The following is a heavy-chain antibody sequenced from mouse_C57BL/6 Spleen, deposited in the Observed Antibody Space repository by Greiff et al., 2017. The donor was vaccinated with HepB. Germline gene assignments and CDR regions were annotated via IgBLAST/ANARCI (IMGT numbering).Heavy chain of an antibody. Sequence: QVQLQQPGAELVKPGASVKLSCKASGYTFTSYWMQWVKQRPGQGLEWIGEIDPSDSYTNYNQKFKGKATLTVDTSSSTAYMQLSSLTSEDSAVYYCARYNGSPGYFDVWGTGTTVTVSS. D-gene: IGHD1-1*01. CDR1: GYTFTSYW. CDR2: IDPSDSYT. V-gene: IGHV1-50*01. J-gene: IGHJ1*03. CDR3: ARYNGSPGYFDV.